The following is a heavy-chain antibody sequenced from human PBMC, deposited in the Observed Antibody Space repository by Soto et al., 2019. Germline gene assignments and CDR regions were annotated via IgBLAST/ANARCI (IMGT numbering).Heavy chain of an antibody. Sequence: GASGKVSCKASGYTFTGYYMHWVRQAPGQGLEWMGWINPNSGGTNYAQKFQGWVTMTRDTSISTAYMELSRLRSDDTAVYYCAREAGVGYCSGGSWTRVAWFHPWGQGPLVTVSS. CDR2: INPNSGGT. J-gene: IGHJ5*02. V-gene: IGHV1-2*04. CDR1: GYTFTGYY. CDR3: AREAGVGYCSGGSWTRVAWFHP. D-gene: IGHD2-15*01.